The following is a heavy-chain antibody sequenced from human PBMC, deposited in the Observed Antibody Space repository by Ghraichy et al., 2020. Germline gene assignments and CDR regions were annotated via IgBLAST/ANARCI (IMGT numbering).Heavy chain of an antibody. V-gene: IGHV3-33*01. CDR3: ARDGYGGLYYYYYGMDV. J-gene: IGHJ6*02. CDR2: IWYDGSNK. CDR1: GFTFSSYG. D-gene: IGHD4-23*01. Sequence: GESLNISCAASGFTFSSYGMHWVRQAPGKGLEWVAVIWYDGSNKYYADSVKGRFTISRDNSKNTLYLQMNSLRAEDTAVYYCARDGYGGLYYYYYGMDVWGQGTTVTVSS.